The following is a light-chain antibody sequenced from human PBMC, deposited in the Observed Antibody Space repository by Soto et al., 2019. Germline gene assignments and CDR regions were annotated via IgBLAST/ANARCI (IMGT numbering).Light chain of an antibody. Sequence: QSALTQPASVSGSPGQSITLSCSGTSTHVGRFDLVSWYQQHPGKDPKLMIFEGSKRPSGISNRFSGSTSGNTAALTISGLQAEDEADYFCCSYVASSTLVFGGGTKLTVL. V-gene: IGLV2-23*01. J-gene: IGLJ3*02. CDR3: CSYVASSTLV. CDR1: STHVGRFDL. CDR2: EGS.